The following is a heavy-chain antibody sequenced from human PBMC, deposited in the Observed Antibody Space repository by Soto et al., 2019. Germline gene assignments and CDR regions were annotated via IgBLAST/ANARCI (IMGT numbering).Heavy chain of an antibody. J-gene: IGHJ6*02. V-gene: IGHV4-59*01. CDR2: IYYSGST. CDR3: ARVNAAAGKDYYYYGMDV. CDR1: GGSIISYY. Sequence: PSETLSLTCTVSGGSIISYYWSWILQPPWKGLEWIGYIYYSGSTNYNPSLKSRVTISVDTSKNQFSLKLSSVTAADTAVYYCARVNAAAGKDYYYYGMDVWGQGTTVTVSS. D-gene: IGHD6-13*01.